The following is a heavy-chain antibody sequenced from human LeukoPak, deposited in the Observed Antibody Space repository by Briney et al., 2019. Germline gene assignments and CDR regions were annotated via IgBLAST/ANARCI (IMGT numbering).Heavy chain of an antibody. D-gene: IGHD2-8*01. J-gene: IGHJ6*02. CDR1: GFTVSSNY. Sequence: GGSLRLSCAASGFTVSSNYMSWVRQAPGKGLEWVSVIYSGGSTYCADSVKGRFTISRDNSKNTLYLQMNSLRAEDTAVYYCARDAKWANYYYYGMDVWGQGTTVTVSS. CDR3: ARDAKWANYYYYGMDV. CDR2: IYSGGST. V-gene: IGHV3-66*02.